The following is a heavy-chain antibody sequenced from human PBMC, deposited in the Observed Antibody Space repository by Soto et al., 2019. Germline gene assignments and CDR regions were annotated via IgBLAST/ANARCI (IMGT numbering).Heavy chain of an antibody. CDR1: DGSMNSDSSY. D-gene: IGHD3-22*01. CDR2: FNHSGSI. V-gene: IGHV4-39*01. J-gene: IGHJ4*02. CDR3: ARLGGYVSVGYYYLWDS. Sequence: QLQLQESGPGLVKPSETLSLTCRVSDGSMNSDSSYWGWIRQPPGKGLEWIGRFNHSGSIYHNLSLQGRATMSVVASRNQFSLKLTSMTAAATAVYYCARLGGYVSVGYYYLWDSWGQGTLVTVSS.